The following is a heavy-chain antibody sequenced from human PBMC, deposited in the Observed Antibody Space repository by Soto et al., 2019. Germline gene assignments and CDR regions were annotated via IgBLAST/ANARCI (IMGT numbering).Heavy chain of an antibody. Sequence: SGESLKISCKGSGYSFTSYWIGWVRQMPGKGLEWMGIIYPGDSDTRYSPSFQGQVTISADKSISTAYLQWSSLKASDTAMYYCARHSRSDFWSAYCDYWGQGTLVRVSS. CDR3: ARHSRSDFWSAYCDY. D-gene: IGHD3-3*01. CDR1: GYSFTSYW. J-gene: IGHJ4*02. CDR2: IYPGDSDT. V-gene: IGHV5-51*01.